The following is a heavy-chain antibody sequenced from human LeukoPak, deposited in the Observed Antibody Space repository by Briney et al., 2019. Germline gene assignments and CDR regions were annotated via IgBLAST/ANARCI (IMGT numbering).Heavy chain of an antibody. V-gene: IGHV3-7*01. CDR3: ARDLRDYYDSSGYLY. D-gene: IGHD3-22*01. Sequence: GGSLRLSCAASGFTFSSYWTSWVRQAPGKGLEWVANIKQDGSEKYYMDSVKGRFTISRDNAKNSLYLQMNSLRAEDTAVYYCARDLRDYYDSSGYLYWGQGTLVTVSS. CDR1: GFTFSSYW. CDR2: IKQDGSEK. J-gene: IGHJ4*02.